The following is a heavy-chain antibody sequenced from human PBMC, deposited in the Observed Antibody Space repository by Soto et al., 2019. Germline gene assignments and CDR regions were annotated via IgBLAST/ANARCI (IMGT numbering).Heavy chain of an antibody. V-gene: IGHV3-7*01. D-gene: IGHD1-26*01. CDR1: GFTFSNYW. CDR3: AKYSGWTFDY. J-gene: IGHJ4*02. Sequence: PGGSLRLSCAASGFTFSNYWMSWVRQAPGKGLEWVAKINQDGGEKHHVDSVKGRFTISRDNAKNSLYLQMNSLRDEDTAVYYCAKYSGWTFDYWGQGTLVTVSS. CDR2: INQDGGEK.